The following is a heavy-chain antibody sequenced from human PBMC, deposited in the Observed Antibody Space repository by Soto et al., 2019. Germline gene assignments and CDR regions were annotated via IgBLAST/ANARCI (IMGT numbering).Heavy chain of an antibody. CDR3: VRDNPTVTASHNYYYYGMDV. Sequence: GASVKVSCKASGGTFSTYGINWVRQAPGQGLEWMGGIIPIFVTSSYAQKFQGRVTISADEFSSAAYMALSSLRPEDPAVYYCVRDNPTVTASHNYYYYGMDVWHQGTTVTVSS. CDR1: GGTFSTYG. V-gene: IGHV1-69*13. J-gene: IGHJ6*02. D-gene: IGHD4-4*01. CDR2: IIPIFVTS.